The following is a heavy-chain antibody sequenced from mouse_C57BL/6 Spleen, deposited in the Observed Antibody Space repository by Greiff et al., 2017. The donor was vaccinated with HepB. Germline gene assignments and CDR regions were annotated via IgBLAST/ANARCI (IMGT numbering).Heavy chain of an antibody. CDR1: GYTFTSYW. J-gene: IGHJ3*01. CDR3: ASKGPYP. V-gene: IGHV1-50*01. Sequence: QVQLQQPGAELVKPGASVKLSCKASGYTFTSYWMQWVKQRPGQGLEWIGEIDPSDSYTNYNQKFKGKATLTVDTSSSTAYMQLSSLTSEDSAVYYCASKGPYPWGQGTLVTVSA. CDR2: IDPSDSYT.